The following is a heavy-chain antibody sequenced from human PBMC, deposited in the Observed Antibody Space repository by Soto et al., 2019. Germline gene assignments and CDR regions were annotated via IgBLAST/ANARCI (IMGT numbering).Heavy chain of an antibody. Sequence: EVQLVESGGGLIQPGGSLRLSCVASGFTVSNNYMGWVRQAPGKGLEWVSVSYSGGSTDYADSVKGRFTISRDNSKNTLYLQMNSLRADDTAVYYCARARDGYNFLYEPTWGQGTLVTVSS. J-gene: IGHJ4*02. CDR2: SYSGGST. V-gene: IGHV3-53*01. D-gene: IGHD5-12*01. CDR1: GFTVSNNY. CDR3: ARARDGYNFLYEPT.